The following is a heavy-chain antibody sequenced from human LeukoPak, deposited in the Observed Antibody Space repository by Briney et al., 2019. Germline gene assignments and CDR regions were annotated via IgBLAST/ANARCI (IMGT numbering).Heavy chain of an antibody. CDR3: ARDARRDGYNWHYFDY. Sequence: PGGSLRPSCAASGFTFSSYWMSWVRQAPGKGLEWVANIKQDGSEKYYVDSVKGRFTISRDNAKNSLYLQMNSLRAEDTAVYYCARDARRDGYNWHYFDYWGQGTLVTVSS. J-gene: IGHJ4*02. D-gene: IGHD5-24*01. CDR2: IKQDGSEK. CDR1: GFTFSSYW. V-gene: IGHV3-7*03.